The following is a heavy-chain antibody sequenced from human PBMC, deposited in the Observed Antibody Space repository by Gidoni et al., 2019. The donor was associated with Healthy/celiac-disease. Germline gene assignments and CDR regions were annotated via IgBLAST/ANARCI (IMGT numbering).Heavy chain of an antibody. D-gene: IGHD3-3*01. CDR1: GFTFSSYA. J-gene: IGHJ6*03. Sequence: EVQLLESGGGLVQPGGSLRLSCAASGFTFSSYAMSWVRQAPGKGLEWVSAISGSGGSTYYADSVKGRFTISRDNSKNTLYLQMNSLRAEDTAVYYCAKDGVVTYYYYYYMDVWGKGTTVTVSS. CDR2: ISGSGGST. V-gene: IGHV3-23*01. CDR3: AKDGVVTYYYYYYMDV.